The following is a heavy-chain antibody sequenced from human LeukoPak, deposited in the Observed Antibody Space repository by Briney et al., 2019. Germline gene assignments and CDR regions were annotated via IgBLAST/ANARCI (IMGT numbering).Heavy chain of an antibody. J-gene: IGHJ4*02. V-gene: IGHV3-9*01. Sequence: GGSLRLSCATSGFKFDDYAMHWVRQAPGMGLEWISGITWNSGRLDYADSVKGRFTISRDGDKKSLYLQMNSLRPEDTAVYFCAKGAQQFNYFDYWGPGTLVTVSS. D-gene: IGHD4-4*01. CDR1: GFKFDDYA. CDR3: AKGAQQFNYFDY. CDR2: ITWNSGRL.